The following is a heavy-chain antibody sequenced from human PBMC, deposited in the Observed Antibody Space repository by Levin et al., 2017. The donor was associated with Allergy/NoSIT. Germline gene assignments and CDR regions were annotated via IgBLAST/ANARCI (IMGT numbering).Heavy chain of an antibody. D-gene: IGHD2-15*01. Sequence: PGGSLRLSCAASGFTFSSAWMSWVRQAPGEGLEWVGRIKSKADGGTTEYAAPVKGRFTIPRDDSKTTLYLQMHSLKTEDTAVYYCTTLHRGGSCSGVDCYYYYYMDVWGKGTTVTVSS. V-gene: IGHV3-15*01. CDR1: GFTFSSAW. CDR3: TTLHRGGSCSGVDCYYYYYMDV. CDR2: IKSKADGGTT. J-gene: IGHJ6*03.